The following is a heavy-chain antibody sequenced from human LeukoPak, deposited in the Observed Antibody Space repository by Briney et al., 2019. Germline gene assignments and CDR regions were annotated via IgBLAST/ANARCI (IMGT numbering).Heavy chain of an antibody. J-gene: IGHJ4*02. CDR3: AKDEWELLSFDY. D-gene: IGHD1-26*01. V-gene: IGHV3-23*01. CDR2: ISGSGGST. Sequence: GGSLRLSCAASGFTFSSYAMSWVRQAPGKGLEWVSAISGSGGSTYYADSVKGRFTISRDNSKNTLYQQMNSLRAEDTAVYYCAKDEWELLSFDYWGQGTLVTVSS. CDR1: GFTFSSYA.